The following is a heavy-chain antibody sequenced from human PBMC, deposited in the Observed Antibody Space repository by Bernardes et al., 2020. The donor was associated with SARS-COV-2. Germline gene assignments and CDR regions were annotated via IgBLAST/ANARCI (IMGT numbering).Heavy chain of an antibody. CDR3: ARHGGRDDSSGYLDY. Sequence: SETLSLTCTVSGGSISSYYWSWIRQPPGKGLEWIGYIYYSGSTNYNPSLKSRVTISVDTSKNQFSLKLSSVTAADTAVYYCARHGGRDDSSGYLDYGGQGTLVTVSS. D-gene: IGHD3-22*01. CDR2: IYYSGST. CDR1: GGSISSYY. J-gene: IGHJ4*02. V-gene: IGHV4-59*08.